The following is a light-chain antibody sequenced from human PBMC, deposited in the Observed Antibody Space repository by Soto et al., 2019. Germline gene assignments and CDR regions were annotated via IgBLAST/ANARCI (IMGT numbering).Light chain of an antibody. CDR2: DAS. CDR3: QQYENPLIT. V-gene: IGKV1-33*01. CDR1: QDISNY. J-gene: IGKJ3*01. Sequence: DIQMTQSPSSLSASVGDRVTITCQASQDISNYLNWYQQKPGKAPKLLIYDASNLETGVPSRFSGSGSGTDFTFTISSLQPEDIATYYCQQYENPLITFGPGTKVDIK.